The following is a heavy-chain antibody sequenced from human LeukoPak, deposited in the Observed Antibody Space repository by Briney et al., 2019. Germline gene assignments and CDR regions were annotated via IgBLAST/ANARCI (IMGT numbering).Heavy chain of an antibody. CDR1: GYSISSGYY. V-gene: IGHV4-38-2*02. J-gene: IGHJ5*02. CDR2: IYHSGST. Sequence: PSETLSLTCTVSGYSISSGYYWGWIRQPPGKGLEWIGSIYHSGSTNYNPSLKSRVTISVDTSKNQFSLKLSSVTAADTAVYYCARGDCGGDCYGGYNWFDPWGQGTLVTVSS. CDR3: ARGDCGGDCYGGYNWFDP. D-gene: IGHD2-21*02.